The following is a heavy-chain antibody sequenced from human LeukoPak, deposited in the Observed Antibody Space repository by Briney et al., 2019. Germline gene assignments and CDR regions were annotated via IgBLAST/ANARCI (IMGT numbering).Heavy chain of an antibody. D-gene: IGHD3-22*01. V-gene: IGHV3-23*01. CDR3: AKDFSSGYLGDGFDI. J-gene: IGHJ3*02. CDR1: GFTFSSYA. Sequence: QSGGSLRLSCAASGFTFSSYAMSWVRQAPGKGLEWVSAIGGSGGSTYYADSVKGRFTISRDNSRNTLYLQMNSLRVEDTALFYCAKDFSSGYLGDGFDIWGQGTMVTVSA. CDR2: IGGSGGST.